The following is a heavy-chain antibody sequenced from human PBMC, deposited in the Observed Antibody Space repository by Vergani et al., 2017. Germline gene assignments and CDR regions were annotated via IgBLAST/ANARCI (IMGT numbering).Heavy chain of an antibody. CDR1: GFTFSSYS. CDR2: ISSSSSYL. J-gene: IGHJ6*02. Sequence: EVQLVESGGGLVKPGGSLRLSCAASGFTFSSYSMNWVRQAPGKGLEWVSSISSSSSYLYYADSVKGRFTISRDNAKNSLYLQMNSLRAEDTAVYYWARDGGLWCGELSGYCGMDGWGQGTTVTVSS. V-gene: IGHV3-21*01. D-gene: IGHD3-10*01. CDR3: ARDGGLWCGELSGYCGMDG.